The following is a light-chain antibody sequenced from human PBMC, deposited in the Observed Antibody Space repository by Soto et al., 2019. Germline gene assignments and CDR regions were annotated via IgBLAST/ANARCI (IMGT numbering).Light chain of an antibody. CDR1: SSDVGSYNL. V-gene: IGLV2-23*01. J-gene: IGLJ3*02. CDR3: CSYAGSSTWV. Sequence: QSALTQPASVSGSPGQSITISCTGTSSDVGSYNLVSWYQHHPGKAPKLMTYEGSKRPSGVSNRFSGSKSGNTASLTISGLQAEDEADYYCCSYAGSSTWVFGGGTQLTVL. CDR2: EGS.